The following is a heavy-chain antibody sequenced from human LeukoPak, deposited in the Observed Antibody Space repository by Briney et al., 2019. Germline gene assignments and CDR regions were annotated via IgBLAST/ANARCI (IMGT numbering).Heavy chain of an antibody. Sequence: ASMKVSCKVSGYTLTELSMHWVRQAPGKGLECMGGFDPEDGETIYAQKFQGRVTMTEDTSTDTAYMELSSLRSEDTAVYYCATRIQLTRDYWGQGTLVTVSS. CDR2: FDPEDGET. V-gene: IGHV1-24*01. J-gene: IGHJ4*02. CDR1: GYTLTELS. CDR3: ATRIQLTRDY. D-gene: IGHD5-18*01.